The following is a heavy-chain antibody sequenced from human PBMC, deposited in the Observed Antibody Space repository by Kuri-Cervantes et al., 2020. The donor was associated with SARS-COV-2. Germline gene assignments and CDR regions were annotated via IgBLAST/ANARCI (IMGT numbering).Heavy chain of an antibody. CDR1: GGSLSYSY. Sequence: SETLSLTCTVSGGSLSYSYWSWIRQPPGKGLEWIGYVYDSGSTHYNPSLRSRVTMTIDTSKKQFSLNLSSVTAADTAVYYCARDWSGGSWAPGYFDYWGQGTLVTVSS. V-gene: IGHV4-59*12. J-gene: IGHJ4*02. D-gene: IGHD2-15*01. CDR2: VYDSGST. CDR3: ARDWSGGSWAPGYFDY.